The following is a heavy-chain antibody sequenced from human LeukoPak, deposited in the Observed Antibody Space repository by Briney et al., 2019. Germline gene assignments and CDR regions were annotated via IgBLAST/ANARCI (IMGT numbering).Heavy chain of an antibody. Sequence: HSGGSLRLSCAAPGFTFSSYWMHWVRQAPGRGLVWVSRINSDGSSTSYADSVKGRFTISRDNAKNTLYLQMSSLRAEDTAVYYCATSRFYLESWGQGTLVTVSS. CDR2: INSDGSST. CDR3: ATSRFYLES. CDR1: GFTFSSYW. J-gene: IGHJ4*02. V-gene: IGHV3-74*01.